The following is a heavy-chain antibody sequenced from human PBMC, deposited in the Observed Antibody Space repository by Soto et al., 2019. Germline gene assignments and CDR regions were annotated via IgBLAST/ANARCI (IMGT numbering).Heavy chain of an antibody. CDR3: AREVQVHTPAFVY. CDR2: ISPMFGAA. V-gene: IGHV1-69*19. J-gene: IGHJ4*02. CDR1: GGTFNTYA. Sequence: QVQLVQSGAEMKKPGSSVKVSCQSSGGTFNTYAMNWVRQAPGQSPEWMGDISPMFGAANYAPKFQGRVTITADESTGTSCMQLSSLTSEDTALYFCAREVQVHTPAFVYWGQGTLVTVSS. D-gene: IGHD3-10*01.